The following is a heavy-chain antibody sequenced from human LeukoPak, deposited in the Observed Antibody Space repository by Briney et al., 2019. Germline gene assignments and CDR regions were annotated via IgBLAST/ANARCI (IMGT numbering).Heavy chain of an antibody. CDR1: RFTFSSYD. Sequence: GGSLRLSCAASRFTFSSYDMNWVRQAPGEGLEWISYIRSSGSTIYYADSVKGRFTISRENAKNSLYLQMNSLRAEDTAVYYCARDGRSTWYGVGYFDYWGQGTLVTVSS. CDR2: IRSSGSTI. CDR3: ARDGRSTWYGVGYFDY. V-gene: IGHV3-48*03. D-gene: IGHD6-13*01. J-gene: IGHJ4*02.